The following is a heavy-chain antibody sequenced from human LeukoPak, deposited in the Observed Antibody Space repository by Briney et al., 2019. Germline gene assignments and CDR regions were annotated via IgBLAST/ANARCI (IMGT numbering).Heavy chain of an antibody. D-gene: IGHD6-13*01. V-gene: IGHV3-48*03. CDR2: ISVDGGAM. J-gene: IGHJ2*01. CDR3: ARKTDRLGAVGRDRYFDL. CDR1: GFTFSGYE. Sequence: GGSLRLSCTASGFTFSGYEMTWVRQAPGKGLEWMSYISVDGGAMHYADSVRGRFTTSRDDAKNSLYLHMNSLRVEDTAIYYCARKTDRLGAVGRDRYFDLWGRGTLITVSS.